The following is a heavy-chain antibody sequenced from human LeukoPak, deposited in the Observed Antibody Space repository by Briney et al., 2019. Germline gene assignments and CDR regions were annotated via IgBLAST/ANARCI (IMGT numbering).Heavy chain of an antibody. Sequence: ASVKVSCKASGYSFNNYAMQWVRQAPGQRREWMGWINCGNGKTKYSEKFQGRVTITRDQSATTAYMDLSSLRSEDTAVYYCARSIWYNRQYYFDSWGQGTLVTVSS. CDR1: GYSFNNYA. V-gene: IGHV1-3*01. D-gene: IGHD6-13*01. CDR3: ARSIWYNRQYYFDS. J-gene: IGHJ4*02. CDR2: INCGNGKT.